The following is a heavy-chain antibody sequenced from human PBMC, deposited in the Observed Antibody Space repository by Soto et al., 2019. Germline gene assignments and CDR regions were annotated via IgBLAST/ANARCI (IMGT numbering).Heavy chain of an antibody. CDR1: GFTFSSYG. J-gene: IGHJ4*02. D-gene: IGHD3-10*01. CDR3: AKEMVRAQYYFDY. CDR2: ISYDGSNK. V-gene: IGHV3-30*18. Sequence: PGGSLRLSCAASGFTFSSYGMHWVRQAPGKGLEWVAVISYDGSNKYYADSVKGRFTISRDNSKNTLYLQMNSLRAEDTAVYYCAKEMVRAQYYFDYWGQGTLVTVSS.